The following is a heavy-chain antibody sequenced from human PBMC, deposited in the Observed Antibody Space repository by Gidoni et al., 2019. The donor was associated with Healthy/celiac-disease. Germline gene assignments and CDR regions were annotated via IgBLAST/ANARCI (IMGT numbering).Heavy chain of an antibody. CDR2: ISGSGAST. CDR3: AKDQVATTPWYFDY. Sequence: EVQLLASGGGLVRPGGSLRLSCTASGLTFSSYVMSWVRQAPGKGLEWVSAISGSGASTYYTDSVKGRFTISRDNSKNTLCLQMNSLRAEDTAVYYCAKDQVATTPWYFDYWGQGTLVTVSS. J-gene: IGHJ4*02. D-gene: IGHD5-12*01. CDR1: GLTFSSYV. V-gene: IGHV3-23*01.